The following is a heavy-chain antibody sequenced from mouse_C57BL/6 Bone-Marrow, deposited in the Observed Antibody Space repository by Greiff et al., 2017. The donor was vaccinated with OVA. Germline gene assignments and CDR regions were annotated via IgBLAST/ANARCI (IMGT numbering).Heavy chain of an antibody. CDR1: GYTFTDYY. D-gene: IGHD2-1*01. CDR3: ARGGGYYFYYFAY. V-gene: IGHV1-76*01. Sequence: QVQLQQSGAELVRPGASVKLSCKASGYTFTDYYINWVKQRPGQGLEWIARIYPGSGNTYYNEKFKGKATLTAEKSSSTAYMQLSSLTSEDSAVYFCARGGGYYFYYFAYWGQGTTLTVSS. CDR2: IYPGSGNT. J-gene: IGHJ2*01.